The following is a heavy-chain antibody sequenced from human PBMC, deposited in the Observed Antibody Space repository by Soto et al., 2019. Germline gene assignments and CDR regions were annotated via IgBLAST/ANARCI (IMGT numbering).Heavy chain of an antibody. J-gene: IGHJ4*02. V-gene: IGHV4-39*01. CDR2: IYYSGST. D-gene: IGHD6-19*01. CDR3: ARGGYSGGWYYGYFDY. Sequence: QLQLQESGPGLVKPSETLSLTCTVSGGSISSSSYYWGWIRQPPGKGLEWIGSIYYSGSTYYNPSLKIRVTISVDTSKNQFSLKLSSVAAADTAVYYCARGGYSGGWYYGYFDYWGQGTLVTVSS. CDR1: GGSISSSSYY.